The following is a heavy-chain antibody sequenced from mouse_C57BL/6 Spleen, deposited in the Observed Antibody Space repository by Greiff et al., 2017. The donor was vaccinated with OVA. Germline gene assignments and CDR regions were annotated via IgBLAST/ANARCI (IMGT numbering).Heavy chain of an antibody. CDR2: ISSGGSYT. V-gene: IGHV5-6*01. CDR3: ARLDYDYEDAMDY. Sequence: EVQRVESGGDLVKPGGSLKLSCAASGFTFSSYGMSWVRQTPDKRLEWVATISSGGSYTYYPDSVKGRFTISRDNAKNTLYLQMSSLKSEDTAMYYCARLDYDYEDAMDYWGQGTSVTVSS. CDR1: GFTFSSYG. J-gene: IGHJ4*01. D-gene: IGHD2-4*01.